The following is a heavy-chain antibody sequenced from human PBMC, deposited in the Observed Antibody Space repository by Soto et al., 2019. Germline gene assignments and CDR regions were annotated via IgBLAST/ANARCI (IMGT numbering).Heavy chain of an antibody. V-gene: IGHV3-48*03. D-gene: IGHD2-15*01. CDR3: AREARDLCSGGSCYRGPFDY. Sequence: PGGSLRLCCAASGFTFSSYEMNWVRQAPGKGLEWVSYISSSGSTIYYADSVKGRFTISRDNAKNSLYLQMNSLRAEDTAVYYCAREARDLCSGGSCYRGPFDYWGQGTLVTVSS. CDR1: GFTFSSYE. J-gene: IGHJ4*02. CDR2: ISSSGSTI.